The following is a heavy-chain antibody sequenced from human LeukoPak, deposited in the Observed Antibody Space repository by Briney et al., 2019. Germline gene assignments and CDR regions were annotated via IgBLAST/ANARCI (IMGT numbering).Heavy chain of an antibody. V-gene: IGHV3-23*01. D-gene: IGHD3-16*02. CDR3: AKDHKMITFGGVIVNYYLDY. Sequence: GGSLRLSCAASGFTFSSYAMSWVRQAPGKGLEWVSAISGSGGSTHYADSVKGRFTISRDNSKNTLYLQMNSLRAEDTAVYYCAKDHKMITFGGVIVNYYLDYWGQGTLVTVSS. CDR1: GFTFSSYA. J-gene: IGHJ4*02. CDR2: ISGSGGST.